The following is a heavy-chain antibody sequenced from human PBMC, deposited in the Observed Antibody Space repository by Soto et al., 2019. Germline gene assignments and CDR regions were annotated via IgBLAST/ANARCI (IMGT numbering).Heavy chain of an antibody. J-gene: IGHJ4*02. D-gene: IGHD5-18*01. CDR2: ISGSGGST. CDR3: AKSDTAMVFYYFDY. CDR1: GFTFSSYA. Sequence: PGESLKISCAASGFTFSSYAMSWVRQAPGKGLEWVSAISGSGGSTYYADFVKGRFTISRDNSKNTLYLQMNSLRAEDTAVYYCAKSDTAMVFYYFDYWGQGTLVTVSS. V-gene: IGHV3-23*01.